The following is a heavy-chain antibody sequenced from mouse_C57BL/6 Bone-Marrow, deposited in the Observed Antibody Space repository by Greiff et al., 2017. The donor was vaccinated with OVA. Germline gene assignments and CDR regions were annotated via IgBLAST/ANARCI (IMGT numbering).Heavy chain of an antibody. J-gene: IGHJ3*01. V-gene: IGHV14-1*01. Sequence: VQLKQSGAELVRPGASVKLSCTASGFNIKDYYMHWVKQRPEQGLEWIGRIDPEDGDTEYAPKFQGKATMTADTFSNTAYLQLSSLTSEDTAVYYCTPTPWFAYWGQGTLVTVSA. CDR3: TPTPWFAY. CDR1: GFNIKDYY. CDR2: IDPEDGDT.